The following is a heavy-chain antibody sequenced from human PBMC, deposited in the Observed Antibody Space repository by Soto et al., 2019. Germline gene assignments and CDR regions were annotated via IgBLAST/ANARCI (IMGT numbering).Heavy chain of an antibody. CDR3: ATPNTAGHYFYTMDV. J-gene: IGHJ6*02. Sequence: SVKVSCKVSGDSFSTYAVSWVRQAPGQGLEWMGGIIAVFGTPSYAQKFKDRVTIIADESTTTVYMDLISLRSEDSAIYYCATPNTAGHYFYTMDVWGLGTTVTVSS. CDR1: GDSFSTYA. CDR2: IIAVFGTP. D-gene: IGHD6-13*01. V-gene: IGHV1-69*13.